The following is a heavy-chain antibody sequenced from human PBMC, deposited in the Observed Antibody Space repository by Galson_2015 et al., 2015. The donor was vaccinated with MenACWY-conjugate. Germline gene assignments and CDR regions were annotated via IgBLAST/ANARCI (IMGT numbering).Heavy chain of an antibody. J-gene: IGHJ6*02. CDR2: IKKDGSEK. CDR1: GFAFSNYC. V-gene: IGHV3-7*03. CDR3: ARGHYGMDV. Sequence: SLRLSCAASGFAFSNYCMHWVRQAPGKGLEWVASIKKDGSEKYYVDSVKGRFTISRDNAKNSMYLEMNSLRVEDTAVYSCARGHYGMDVWGQGTTVTASS.